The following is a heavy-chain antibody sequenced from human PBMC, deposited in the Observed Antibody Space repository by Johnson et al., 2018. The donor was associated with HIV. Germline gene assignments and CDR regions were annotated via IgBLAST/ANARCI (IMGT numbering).Heavy chain of an antibody. V-gene: IGHV3-15*01. J-gene: IGHJ3*02. CDR3: TTGSFFDI. CDR1: RFTFSNAW. CDR2: IKSKTDGGTT. Sequence: VQLVESGGGLVQPGRSPRLTCAASRFTFSNAWMSWVRQAPGKGLEWVGRIKSKTDGGTTDYAAPVKGRFTISRDNSKNTLYLQMNSLKTEDTAVYYCTTGSFFDIWGQGTMVTVSS.